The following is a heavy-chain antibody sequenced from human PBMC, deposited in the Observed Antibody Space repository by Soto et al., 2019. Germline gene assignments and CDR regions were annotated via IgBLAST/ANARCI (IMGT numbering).Heavy chain of an antibody. D-gene: IGHD2-2*01. CDR3: AKDTYSRSWYF. CDR1: GFTFTNYL. J-gene: IGHJ4*02. V-gene: IGHV3-23*05. CDR2: IDKSGGDT. Sequence: EVQLLESGGDLVQPGGSLRLSCAASGFTFTNYLMTWVRQAPGKGLEWVSSIDKSGGDTYYADSVKGPFTISRDNSKNSLYLQMNGLRAEDTALYYCAKDTYSRSWYFWGQGTLVTVSS.